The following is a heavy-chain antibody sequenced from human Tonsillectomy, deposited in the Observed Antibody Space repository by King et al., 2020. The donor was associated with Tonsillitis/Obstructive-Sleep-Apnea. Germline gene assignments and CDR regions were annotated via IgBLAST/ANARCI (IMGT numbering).Heavy chain of an antibody. V-gene: IGHV3-15*07. Sequence: VQLVESGGGLVKPGGSLRLSCAASGFTFSNAWMNWVRQAPGKGLEWVGRIKSKTDGKTTDYAAPVKGRFTISRDDSKNTLYLQMNSLKIGDTAVYYCSTEQNSGCSWRRWFDPWGQGTLVTVSS. CDR3: STEQNSGCSWRRWFDP. D-gene: IGHD1-26*01. CDR2: IKSKTDGKTT. CDR1: GFTFSNAW. J-gene: IGHJ5*02.